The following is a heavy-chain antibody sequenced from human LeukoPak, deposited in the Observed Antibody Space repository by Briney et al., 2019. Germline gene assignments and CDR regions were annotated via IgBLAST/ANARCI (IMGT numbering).Heavy chain of an antibody. CDR3: ASSSYPFDAFDV. J-gene: IGHJ3*01. D-gene: IGHD2/OR15-2a*01. CDR2: IRPNSGDT. V-gene: IGHV1-2*02. Sequence: ASAKVSCQASGYTYTGYYMHWVRQAPGQGLEWMGWIRPNSGDTNYAQKFQGRVTMTRDTSINTAYMELSRLTSDDTAVYFCASSSYPFDAFDVWGQGTMVTVSS. CDR1: GYTYTGYY.